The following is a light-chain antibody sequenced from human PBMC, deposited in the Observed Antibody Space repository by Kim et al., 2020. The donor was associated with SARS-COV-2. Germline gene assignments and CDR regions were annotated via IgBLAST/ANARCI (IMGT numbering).Light chain of an antibody. J-gene: IGKJ2*01. Sequence: EIVMTQSPATLSVSPGERATLSCRASQSVSSNLAWYQQKPGQAPRLLIYGASIRATGIPARFSGSGSGTEFTLTISILQSEDFAVYYCQQYNNWSYTFGQGTKLEIK. CDR2: GAS. V-gene: IGKV3D-15*03. CDR1: QSVSSN. CDR3: QQYNNWSYT.